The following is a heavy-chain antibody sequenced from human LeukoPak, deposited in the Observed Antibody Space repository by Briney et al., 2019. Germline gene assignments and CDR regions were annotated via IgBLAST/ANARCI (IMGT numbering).Heavy chain of an antibody. CDR2: FDPEDGET. CDR1: GYTLTELS. D-gene: IGHD6-13*01. J-gene: IGHJ3*02. Sequence: ASVKVSCKVPGYTLTELSMHWVRQAPGKGLEWMGGFDPEDGETIYAQKFQGRVTMTEDTSTDTAYMELSSLRSEDTAVHYCATSAAAVNDASDIWGQGTMVTVSS. V-gene: IGHV1-24*01. CDR3: ATSAAAVNDASDI.